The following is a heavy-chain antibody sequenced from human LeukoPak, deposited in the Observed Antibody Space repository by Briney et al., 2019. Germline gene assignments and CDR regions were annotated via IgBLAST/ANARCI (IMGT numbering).Heavy chain of an antibody. D-gene: IGHD6-13*01. CDR2: IHHGGSI. J-gene: IGHJ5*02. CDR1: GYSISSGYY. V-gene: IGHV4-38-2*02. CDR3: ARGDSTRWRGDHWFDP. Sequence: SENLSLTCSVSGYSISSGYYWGWILQPPGKGLEWIGTIHHGGSIYYNPSLKSRVTISVDTSKNQFSLKVTSVTAADTAVYYCARGDSTRWRGDHWFDPWGQGIPVTVSS.